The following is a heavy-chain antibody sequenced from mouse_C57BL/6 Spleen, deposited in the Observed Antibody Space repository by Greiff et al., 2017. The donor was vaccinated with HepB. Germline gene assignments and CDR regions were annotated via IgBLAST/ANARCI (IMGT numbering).Heavy chain of an antibody. Sequence: VQLQQPGAELVRPGSSVKLSCKASGYTFTSYWMHWVKQRPIQGLEWIGNIDPSDSETHYNQKFKDKATLTVDKSSSTAYMQLSSLTSEDSAVYYCARGEDGYDGAWFAYWGQGTLVTVSA. D-gene: IGHD2-2*01. CDR2: IDPSDSET. J-gene: IGHJ3*01. V-gene: IGHV1-52*01. CDR1: GYTFTSYW. CDR3: ARGEDGYDGAWFAY.